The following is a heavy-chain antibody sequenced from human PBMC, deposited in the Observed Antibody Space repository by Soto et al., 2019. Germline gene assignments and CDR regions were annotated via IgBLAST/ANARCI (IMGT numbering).Heavy chain of an antibody. CDR2: ISAYNGHT. CDR1: GYTFTNYG. CDR3: VRGDGGYFDQ. V-gene: IGHV1-18*01. Sequence: QVQLVQSGVEVKKPGASVKVSCKAMGYTFTNYGLSWVRQAPGEGLEWLGWISAYNGHTKYAQKVQDRVTLTTDTSASAAYLELRSLTSDDTAVYYCVRGDGGYFDQWGQGTLVLVPS. D-gene: IGHD3-16*01. J-gene: IGHJ4*02.